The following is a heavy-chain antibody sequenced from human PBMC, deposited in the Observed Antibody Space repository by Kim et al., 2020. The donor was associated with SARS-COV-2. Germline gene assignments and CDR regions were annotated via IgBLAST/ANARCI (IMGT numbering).Heavy chain of an antibody. V-gene: IGHV4-30-2*01. J-gene: IGHJ5*02. D-gene: IGHD5-12*01. CDR3: ARVVAGSWFDP. CDR1: GGSISSGGYS. CDR2: IYYSGST. Sequence: SETLSLTCAVSGGSISSGGYSWSWIRQPPGKGLEWIGYIYYSGSTYYNPSLKSRVTISVDRSKNKFSLKLSSVTAADTAVYYCARVVAGSWFDPWGQGTL.